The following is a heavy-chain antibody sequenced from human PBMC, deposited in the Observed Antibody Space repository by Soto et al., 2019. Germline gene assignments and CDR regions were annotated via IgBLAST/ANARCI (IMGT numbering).Heavy chain of an antibody. CDR3: ARGNRRGRWRFLEWLSYGMDV. J-gene: IGHJ6*02. D-gene: IGHD3-3*01. Sequence: PSETLSLTCTVYGGSFSDYSWIWIRQPPGKGLEWIGEINHRGQSNLKSSLKSRTIISVDKSKNQVSLNLNSVTAADTAVYYCARGNRRGRWRFLEWLSYGMDVWGQGTTVTVSS. V-gene: IGHV4-34*01. CDR1: GGSFSDYS. CDR2: INHRGQS.